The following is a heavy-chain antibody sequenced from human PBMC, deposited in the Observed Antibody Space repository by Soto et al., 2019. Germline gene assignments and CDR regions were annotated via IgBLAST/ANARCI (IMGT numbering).Heavy chain of an antibody. J-gene: IGHJ4*02. Sequence: QVQLQQWGAGLLKPSETLSLTCAVYGGSFSVYYWSWIRQPPGKGLEWIGEINHSGSTNYNPSLMSRVTISVDTSKNQFSLKLSSVTAADTAVYYCARASLPYYFDNWGQGTLVTVSS. CDR1: GGSFSVYY. D-gene: IGHD1-26*01. CDR2: INHSGST. V-gene: IGHV4-34*01. CDR3: ARASLPYYFDN.